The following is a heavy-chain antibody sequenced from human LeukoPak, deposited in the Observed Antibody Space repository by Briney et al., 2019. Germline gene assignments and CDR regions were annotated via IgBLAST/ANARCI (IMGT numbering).Heavy chain of an antibody. CDR3: ARVHCSGGSCYARD. D-gene: IGHD2-15*01. CDR1: GFTFSSYA. J-gene: IGHJ4*02. CDR2: ISSNGGST. Sequence: TGRSLRLSCAASGFTFSSYAMHWVRQAPGKGLEYVSAISSNGGSTYYANSVKGRFTISRDNSKNTLYLQMGSLRAEDMAVYYCARVHCSGGSCYARDWGQGTLVTVSS. V-gene: IGHV3-64*01.